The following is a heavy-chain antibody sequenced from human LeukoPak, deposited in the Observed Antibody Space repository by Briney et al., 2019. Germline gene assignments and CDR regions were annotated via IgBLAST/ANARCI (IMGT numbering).Heavy chain of an antibody. J-gene: IGHJ4*02. CDR2: IWYDGSNK. V-gene: IGHV3-33*01. CDR3: AREDYYDSSGRHFDY. D-gene: IGHD3-22*01. Sequence: GSLRLSCAASGFTFSSYGMHWVRQAPGKGLEWVAVIWYDGSNKYYADSVKGRFTISRDNSKNTLYLQMNSLRAEDTAVYYCAREDYYDSSGRHFDYWGQGTLVTVSS. CDR1: GFTFSSYG.